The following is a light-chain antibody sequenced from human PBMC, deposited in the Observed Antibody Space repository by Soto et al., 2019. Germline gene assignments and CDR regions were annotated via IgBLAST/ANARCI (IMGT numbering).Light chain of an antibody. Sequence: QSALTQPRSVSGSPGQSVTISCTGTSSDVGGYNYVSWYQQQPGKAPKLMIYGVTKRPSGVPDRFSGSKSGNTASLTISGLQAEDEADFYCCSYAGSYTVFGGGTKLTVL. V-gene: IGLV2-11*01. CDR1: SSDVGGYNY. CDR2: GVT. CDR3: CSYAGSYTV. J-gene: IGLJ2*01.